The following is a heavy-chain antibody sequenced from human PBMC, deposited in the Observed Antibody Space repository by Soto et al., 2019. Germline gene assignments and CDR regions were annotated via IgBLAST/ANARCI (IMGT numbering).Heavy chain of an antibody. V-gene: IGHV3-30*18. CDR2: ISYDGSNK. CDR1: GFTFRSYG. Sequence: QVQLVESGGGVVQPGRSLRLSCAASGFTFRSYGMHGFRQAPAKGLEWVAVISYDGSNKYYADSVKGRFTISRDNSKNTLDLQMNSLRAEDTAVYYCAKGGVGSTSNAFDIWGQGTMVTVSS. D-gene: IGHD1-26*01. CDR3: AKGGVGSTSNAFDI. J-gene: IGHJ3*02.